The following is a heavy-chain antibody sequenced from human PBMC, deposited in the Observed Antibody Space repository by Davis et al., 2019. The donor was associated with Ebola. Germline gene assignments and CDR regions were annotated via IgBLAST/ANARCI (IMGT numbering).Heavy chain of an antibody. D-gene: IGHD1-1*01. V-gene: IGHV3-64*02. J-gene: IGHJ4*02. CDR1: GFTFSSYA. CDR3: ADVETGSDY. CDR2: ISSNGVST. Sequence: GESLKISCAASGFTFSSYAMHWVRQAPGKGLEYVSGISSNGVSTYYADSVKGRFSISRDNSKNTLYLQMGSLRADDTAVYYCADVETGSDYWGQGTLVTVSS.